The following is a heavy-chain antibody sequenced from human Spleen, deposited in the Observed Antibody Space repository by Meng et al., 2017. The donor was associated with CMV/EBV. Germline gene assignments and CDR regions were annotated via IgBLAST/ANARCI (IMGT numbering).Heavy chain of an antibody. CDR1: GFMFSSYS. V-gene: IGHV3-21*04. J-gene: IGHJ3*02. CDR3: ARRLFLGYCSSTNCWGAFDI. CDR2: ISSSSGDYI. D-gene: IGHD2-2*01. Sequence: GGSLRLSCAASGFMFSSYSMNWVRQPPGKGLEWVSSISSSSGDYIYYAESVKGRFTISRDNSENTLYLQMNSLRVEDTAVYYCARRLFLGYCSSTNCWGAFDIWGQGTMVTVSS.